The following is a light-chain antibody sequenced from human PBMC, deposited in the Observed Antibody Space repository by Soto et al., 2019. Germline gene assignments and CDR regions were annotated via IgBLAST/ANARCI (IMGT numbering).Light chain of an antibody. CDR3: QQYGSSSWT. CDR1: QSVSSSY. CDR2: GAS. J-gene: IGKJ1*01. Sequence: EIVLTQSPGTLSLSPGERATLSCRASQSVSSSYLAWYQQKPGQAPRLLIYGASSRPTGIPDRFSGSGSETDFTLTISRLEPEDFAMYYCQQYGSSSWTFGQGTKVEIK. V-gene: IGKV3-20*01.